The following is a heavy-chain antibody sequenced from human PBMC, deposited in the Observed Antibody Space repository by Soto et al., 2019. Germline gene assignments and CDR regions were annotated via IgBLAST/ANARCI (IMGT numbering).Heavy chain of an antibody. Sequence: GESLKISCHPFGYNFTNYWIGWVRQMPGKGLEWMGIIYPGDSDISYSPSFQGQVIISADKSISTAYLQWSSLKASDTAMYYCAILSSYIHSCGYYNRHDAFDIWGQGAMVTVSS. CDR2: IYPGDSDI. V-gene: IGHV5-51*01. J-gene: IGHJ3*02. D-gene: IGHD3-22*01. CDR3: AILSSYIHSCGYYNRHDAFDI. CDR1: GYNFTNYW.